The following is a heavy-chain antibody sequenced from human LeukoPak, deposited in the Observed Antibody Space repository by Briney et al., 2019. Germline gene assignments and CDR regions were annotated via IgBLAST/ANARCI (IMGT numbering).Heavy chain of an antibody. CDR3: ARAYGDYRSFDY. CDR2: INPNSGDT. CDR1: GYSFTGYY. D-gene: IGHD4-17*01. J-gene: IGHJ4*02. V-gene: IGHV1-2*02. Sequence: ASVKVSCKASGYSFTGYYMHWVRQAPGQGLEWMGWINPNSGDTKYAQKFQGRVTMTRDTSISTAYMELTRLRSDDTAVYYCARAYGDYRSFDYWGQGTLVTVSS.